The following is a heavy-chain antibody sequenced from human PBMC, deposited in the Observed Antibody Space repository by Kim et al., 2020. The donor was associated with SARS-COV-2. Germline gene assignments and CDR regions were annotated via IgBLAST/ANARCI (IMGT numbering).Heavy chain of an antibody. CDR2: VHSGGSI. Sequence: SETLSLTCSVSGFSISAYSFYWGWIRQPPGKGLEWIGNVHSGGSISYDPSLTSRVTISIDTSKNQFSLRLNSVTDADTAVYYCARHFGVTDTWYYDHWG. V-gene: IGHV4-39*01. CDR1: GFSISAYSFY. CDR3: ARHFGVTDTWYYDH. D-gene: IGHD2-21*02. J-gene: IGHJ4*01.